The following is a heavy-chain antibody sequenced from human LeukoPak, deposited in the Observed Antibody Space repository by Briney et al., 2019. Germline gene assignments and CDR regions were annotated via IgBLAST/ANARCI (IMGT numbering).Heavy chain of an antibody. CDR3: ARDEWGDAFDI. CDR2: ISSSSSYI. J-gene: IGHJ3*02. D-gene: IGHD1-26*01. CDR1: GFTFSSYS. Sequence: PGGSLRLSCAASGFTFSSYSMNWVRQAPGKGLELVSSISSSSSYIHSADSVRGRFIISRDNAKNSLFLQMNSLRAEDTAVYYCARDEWGDAFDIWGQGTMVTVFS. V-gene: IGHV3-21*01.